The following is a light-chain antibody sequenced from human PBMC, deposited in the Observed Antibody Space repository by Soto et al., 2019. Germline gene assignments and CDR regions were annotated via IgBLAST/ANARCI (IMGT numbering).Light chain of an antibody. CDR1: QSVSSN. Sequence: EVGMTQSPATLSVSPGERATLSCRASQSVSSNLAWYQQKPGQAPRLLIYGASTRANGIPARFSGSGSGTELTLTISSLQSEDFAVYYCQQYNNWLSITFGQGTRLEIK. J-gene: IGKJ5*01. CDR3: QQYNNWLSIT. CDR2: GAS. V-gene: IGKV3-15*01.